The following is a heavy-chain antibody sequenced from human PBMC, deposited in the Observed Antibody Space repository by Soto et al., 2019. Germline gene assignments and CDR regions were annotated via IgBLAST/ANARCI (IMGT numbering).Heavy chain of an antibody. CDR2: INPNSGGT. CDR1: GYTFTGYY. D-gene: IGHD2-2*01. Sequence: ASVKVSCKASGYTFTGYYMHWVRQAPGQGLEWMGWINPNSGGTNYAQKFQGWVTMTRDTSISTAYMELSRLRSDDTAVYYCAREDIVVVPAANYYNYYGMDVWGQGTTVTVSS. V-gene: IGHV1-2*04. CDR3: AREDIVVVPAANYYNYYGMDV. J-gene: IGHJ6*02.